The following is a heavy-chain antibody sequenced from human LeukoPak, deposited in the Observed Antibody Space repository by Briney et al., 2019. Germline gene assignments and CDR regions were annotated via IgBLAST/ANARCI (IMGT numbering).Heavy chain of an antibody. CDR1: GFDFSNVW. CDR3: ARDGQRPLSAACQYFHNFYMDV. D-gene: IGHD6-25*01. J-gene: IGHJ6*04. CDR2: ITFDGSSA. Sequence: GGSLRLSCAASGFDFSNVWMHWVRQVPGKGLMWVSRITFDGSSANYADSVKGRFTTSRDNAKNTLYLQMDSLRAEDTAVYYCARDGQRPLSAACQYFHNFYMDVWGKGTTVTVS. V-gene: IGHV3-74*01.